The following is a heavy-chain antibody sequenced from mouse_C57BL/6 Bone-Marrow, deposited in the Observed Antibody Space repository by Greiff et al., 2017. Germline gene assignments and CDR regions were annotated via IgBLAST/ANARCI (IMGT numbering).Heavy chain of an antibody. V-gene: IGHV1-81*01. Sequence: QVQLQQSGAELARPGASVKLSCKASGYTFTSYGISWVKQRTGQGLEWIGEIYPRSGNTYYNEKFKGKATLTAAKSSSTAYMELRSLTSEDSAVYFWARRGRLYGGYFDVWGTGTTVTVSS. CDR2: IYPRSGNT. J-gene: IGHJ1*03. D-gene: IGHD1-1*01. CDR3: ARRGRLYGGYFDV. CDR1: GYTFTSYG.